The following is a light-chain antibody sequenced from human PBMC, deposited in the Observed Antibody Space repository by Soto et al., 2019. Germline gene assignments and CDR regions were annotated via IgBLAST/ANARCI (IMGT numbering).Light chain of an antibody. CDR1: QIVRRNS. J-gene: IGKJ3*01. CDR2: DES. CDR3: QPSAT. V-gene: IGKV3-20*01. Sequence: LAQSPGTLSLSPGHRAPLSCRASQIVRRNSLAWHQQQPGQPPRLLIYDESSRPPGIPDRFSGRGSGTDFTLTISRLEPEDFAVYYCQPSATFGPGTKVDIK.